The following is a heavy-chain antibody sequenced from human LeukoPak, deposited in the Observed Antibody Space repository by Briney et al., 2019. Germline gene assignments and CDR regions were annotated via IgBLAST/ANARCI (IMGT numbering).Heavy chain of an antibody. CDR2: ISSSGSTI. CDR1: GFTFSDYY. V-gene: IGHV3-11*04. CDR3: ARGEYYDYVWGSYRSPFGAFDI. D-gene: IGHD3-16*02. J-gene: IGHJ3*02. Sequence: GGSLRLSCAASGFTFSDYYMSWIRQAPGKGLEWVSYISSSGSTIYYADSVKGRFTISRDNAKNSLYLQMNSLRAEDTAVYYCARGEYYDYVWGSYRSPFGAFDIWGQGTMVTVSS.